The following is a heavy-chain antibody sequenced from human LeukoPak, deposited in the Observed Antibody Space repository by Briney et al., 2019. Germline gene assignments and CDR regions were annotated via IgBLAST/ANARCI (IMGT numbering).Heavy chain of an antibody. CDR2: IYYTGST. D-gene: IGHD3-9*01. CDR1: GASMSDYY. Sequence: KTSETLSLTCTVSGASMSDYYWSWIRQPPGKGLVWIGYIYYTGSTNYNPSLKSRVTMSVDTSKNQISLKLSSVTAADSAVYYCVRRVRYFGQNDYWGQGTLVTVSS. V-gene: IGHV4-59*08. CDR3: VRRVRYFGQNDY. J-gene: IGHJ4*02.